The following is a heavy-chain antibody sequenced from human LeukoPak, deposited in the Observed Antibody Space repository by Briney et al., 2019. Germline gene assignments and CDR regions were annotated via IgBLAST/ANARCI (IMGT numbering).Heavy chain of an antibody. D-gene: IGHD3-3*01. CDR3: AGVSGWRSGYYRYNWFDP. CDR2: INHSGST. V-gene: IGHV4-34*01. J-gene: IGHJ5*02. CDR1: GGSFSGYY. Sequence: SETLSLTCAVYGGSFSGYYWSWIRQPPGKGLEWIGEINHSGSTNYNPSLKSRVTISVDTSKNQFSLKLSSVTAADTAVYYCAGVSGWRSGYYRYNWFDPWGQGTLVTVSS.